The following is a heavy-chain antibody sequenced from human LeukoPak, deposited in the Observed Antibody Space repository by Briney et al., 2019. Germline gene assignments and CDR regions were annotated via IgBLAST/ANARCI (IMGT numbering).Heavy chain of an antibody. D-gene: IGHD5-12*01. CDR2: INESGGVT. CDR3: VKGSYRGYEFDY. V-gene: IGHV3-23*01. J-gene: IGHJ4*02. CDR1: GFTFIT. Sequence: PGGSLTLSCAASGFTFITMSWVRQAPGKGLEWVAGINESGGVTYYADSVKGRFIISRDKSKSTLYLQMNSLRAEDTAVYYCVKGSYRGYEFDYWGQGTLVTVSS.